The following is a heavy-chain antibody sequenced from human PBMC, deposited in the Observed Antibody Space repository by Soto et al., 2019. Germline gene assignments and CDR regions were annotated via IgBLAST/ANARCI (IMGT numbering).Heavy chain of an antibody. D-gene: IGHD2-8*01. CDR1: GFTFSSYA. CDR2: VSGSGADT. J-gene: IGHJ4*02. CDR3: AKDCNGLWYDFDY. Sequence: PGGSLRLSCAASGFTFSSYAMSWVRQAPGKGLEWVSGVSGSGADTYYADSVKGRFTISRDNSKNTLYLHMNSLRAEDTAVYYCAKDCNGLWYDFDYWGQGSLVTVSS. V-gene: IGHV3-23*01.